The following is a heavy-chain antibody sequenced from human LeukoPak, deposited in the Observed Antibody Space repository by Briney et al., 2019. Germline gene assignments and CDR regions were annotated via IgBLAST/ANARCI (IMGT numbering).Heavy chain of an antibody. Sequence: PGGSLRLSCAASGFTFSSYAMSWVRRAPGKGLEWVSAISGSGGSTYYADSVKGRFTISRDNSKNTLYLQMNSLRAEDTAVYYCAKDLRAAAATPLDYWGQGTLVTVSS. CDR1: GFTFSSYA. J-gene: IGHJ4*02. CDR2: ISGSGGST. V-gene: IGHV3-23*01. D-gene: IGHD6-13*01. CDR3: AKDLRAAAATPLDY.